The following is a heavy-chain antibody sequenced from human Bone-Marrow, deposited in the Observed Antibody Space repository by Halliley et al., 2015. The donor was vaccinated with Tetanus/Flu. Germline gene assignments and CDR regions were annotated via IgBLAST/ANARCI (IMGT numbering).Heavy chain of an antibody. CDR2: LYSGGVT. V-gene: IGHV3-53*01. J-gene: IGHJ4*02. D-gene: IGHD3-10*01. CDR1: GFSVSTNY. Sequence: SLRLSCAVSGFSVSTNYMSWFRQAPGKGLEWVSVLYSGGVTFYADSVKGRFTISRDNSKNTLYLQMNILRAEDTDVYYCARDGRRFGELTLDYWGQGTLVTVSS. CDR3: ARDGRRFGELTLDY.